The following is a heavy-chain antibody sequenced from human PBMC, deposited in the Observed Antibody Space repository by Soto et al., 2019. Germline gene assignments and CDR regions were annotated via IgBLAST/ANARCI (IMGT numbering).Heavy chain of an antibody. CDR1: GFTFSLNS. Sequence: GVSLRLSCXASGFTFSLNSMSWVRQAPGKGLEWVSSISRGGNYIYYGDSVKGRFTISRDDATKSVYLDMNSLRVEDTAVYYCARASDFWSGYYRLSFDPWGPGTLVTVSS. V-gene: IGHV3-21*01. J-gene: IGHJ5*02. CDR2: ISRGGNYI. CDR3: ARASDFWSGYYRLSFDP. D-gene: IGHD3-3*01.